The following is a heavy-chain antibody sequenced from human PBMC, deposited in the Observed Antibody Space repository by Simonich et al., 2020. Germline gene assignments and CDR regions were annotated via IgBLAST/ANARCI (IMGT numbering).Heavy chain of an antibody. Sequence: QVQLVQSGAEVKKPGASVKVSCKASGYTFTGYYMHWVRQAPGQGLEWMEWINPNSGGTNYSQKCQGRVTMTRDTSISTAYMELSRLRSDDTAVYYCARDRAARYYYYYYMDVWGKGTTVTVSS. D-gene: IGHD6-6*01. V-gene: IGHV1-2*02. CDR3: ARDRAARYYYYYYMDV. CDR2: INPNSGGT. J-gene: IGHJ6*03. CDR1: GYTFTGYY.